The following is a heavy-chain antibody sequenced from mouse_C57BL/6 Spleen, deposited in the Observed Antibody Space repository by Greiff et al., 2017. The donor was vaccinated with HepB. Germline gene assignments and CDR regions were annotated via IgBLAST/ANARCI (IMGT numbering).Heavy chain of an antibody. J-gene: IGHJ1*03. V-gene: IGHV1-69*01. D-gene: IGHD2-5*01. CDR1: GYTFTSYW. Sequence: VKLQESGAELVMPGASVKLSCKASGYTFTSYWMHWVKQRPGQGLEWIGEIDPSDSYTNYNQKFKGKSTLTVDKSSSTAYMQLSSLTSEDSAVYYCARGTIVTHWYFDVWGTGTTVTVSS. CDR3: ARGTIVTHWYFDV. CDR2: IDPSDSYT.